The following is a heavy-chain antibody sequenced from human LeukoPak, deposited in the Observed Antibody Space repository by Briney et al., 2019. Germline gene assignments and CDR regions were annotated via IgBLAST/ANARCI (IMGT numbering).Heavy chain of an antibody. CDR3: ARDGAGYYDSSGYYPSYFDY. J-gene: IGHJ4*02. CDR2: ISSSSSYI. Sequence: GGSLRLSCAASGFTFSSYSMNWVRQAPGKGLEWVSSISSSSSYIYYADSVKGRFTISRDNAKNSLYLQMNSLRAEDTAVYYCARDGAGYYDSSGYYPSYFDYWGQGTLVTVSS. V-gene: IGHV3-21*04. CDR1: GFTFSSYS. D-gene: IGHD3-22*01.